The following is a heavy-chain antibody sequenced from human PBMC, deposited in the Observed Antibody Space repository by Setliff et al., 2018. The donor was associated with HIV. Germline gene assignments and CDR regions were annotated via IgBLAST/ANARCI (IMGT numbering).Heavy chain of an antibody. J-gene: IGHJ5*02. D-gene: IGHD2-15*01. CDR2: IIPILGTA. CDR3: ARAPFRGGSFGWFDP. V-gene: IGHV1-69*05. Sequence: ASVKVSCKASGGTFSSYAISWVRQAPGQGLEWMGGIIPILGTANYAQKFQGRVTITTDESTSTAYMELSSLRSEDTAVYYCARAPFRGGSFGWFDPWGQGTLVTVSS. CDR1: GGTFSSYA.